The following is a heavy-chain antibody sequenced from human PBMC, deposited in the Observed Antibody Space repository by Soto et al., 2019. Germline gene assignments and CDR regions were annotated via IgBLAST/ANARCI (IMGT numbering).Heavy chain of an antibody. D-gene: IGHD2-15*01. CDR3: ARDATPKLGYWSGGSCDSGWYFDY. CDR2: TYYRSKWYN. J-gene: IGHJ4*02. Sequence: QSQTLSLTCAISGDSVSSNSAAWNWIRQSPSRGLEWLGRTYYRSKWYNDYAVSVKSRITINPDTSKNQYSLQLNSVTPEDTAVYYCARDATPKLGYWSGGSCDSGWYFDYWGQGTLVTVSS. V-gene: IGHV6-1*01. CDR1: GDSVSSNSAA.